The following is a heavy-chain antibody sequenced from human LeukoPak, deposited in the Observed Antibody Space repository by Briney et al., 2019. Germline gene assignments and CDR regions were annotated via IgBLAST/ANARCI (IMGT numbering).Heavy chain of an antibody. V-gene: IGHV4-34*01. Sequence: PSETLSLTCAVYGVSFSGYYWSWIRQPPGKGLEWIGEINHSGSTNYNPSLKSRVTISVDTSKNQFSLKLSSVTAADTAVYYCARHTAVAGYYYYYMDVWGKGTTVTISS. CDR2: INHSGST. CDR1: GVSFSGYY. D-gene: IGHD6-19*01. J-gene: IGHJ6*03. CDR3: ARHTAVAGYYYYYMDV.